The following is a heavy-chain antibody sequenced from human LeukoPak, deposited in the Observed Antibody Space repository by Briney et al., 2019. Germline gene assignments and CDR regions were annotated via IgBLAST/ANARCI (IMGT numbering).Heavy chain of an antibody. CDR3: AKYCSGATCSGY. V-gene: IGHV3-23*01. CDR2: IKESGDIT. J-gene: IGHJ4*02. D-gene: IGHD2-15*01. Sequence: GGSMRLSCAASGFTFSRYSMCWVRQAPGKGPEWVSGIKESGDITYYADSVKGRFTISRDNSKNTLYLQMNSLRAEDTAKYYCAKYCSGATCSGYWGQGTLVTVSS. CDR1: GFTFSRYS.